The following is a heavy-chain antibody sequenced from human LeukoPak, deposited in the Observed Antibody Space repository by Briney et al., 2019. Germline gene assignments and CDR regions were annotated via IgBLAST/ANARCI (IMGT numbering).Heavy chain of an antibody. CDR1: GFTFSSYE. Sequence: GGSLRLSCAASGFTFSSYEMNWVRQAPGKGLEWVLYISISGSTIYYADSVKGRFTIYRDNAKNSLYLQMSSLRAEDTASYYCARDGGWYKRGLDHYYYYMDVWGKGTTVTVS. V-gene: IGHV3-48*03. J-gene: IGHJ6*03. D-gene: IGHD6-19*01. CDR3: ARDGGWYKRGLDHYYYYMDV. CDR2: ISISGSTI.